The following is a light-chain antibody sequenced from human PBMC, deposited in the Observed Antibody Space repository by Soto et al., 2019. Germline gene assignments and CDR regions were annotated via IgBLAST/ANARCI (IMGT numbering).Light chain of an antibody. V-gene: IGKV3-20*01. Sequence: EIVLTQSPGTLSLSPGERATLSCRASQTVTSEYLAWYQQRPGQAPRLLIYGASSRATGITDRFSGSGSGKECPLTNNKLEPQDFAVCSCQQYGNSPPTFGQGTNLEIK. CDR2: GAS. J-gene: IGKJ2*01. CDR1: QTVTSEY. CDR3: QQYGNSPPT.